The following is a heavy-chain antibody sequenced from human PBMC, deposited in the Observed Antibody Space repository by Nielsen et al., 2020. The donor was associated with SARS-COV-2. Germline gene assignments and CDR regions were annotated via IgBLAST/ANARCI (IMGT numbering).Heavy chain of an antibody. V-gene: IGHV4-34*01. Sequence: SETLSLTCAVYGGSFSGYYWSWIRQPPGKGLEWIGEINHSGSTNYNPSLKSRVTISVDTSKNQFSLKPSSVTAADTAVYYCARGRGGSSGWYASDYWGQGTLVTVSS. J-gene: IGHJ4*02. D-gene: IGHD6-19*01. CDR1: GGSFSGYY. CDR2: INHSGST. CDR3: ARGRGGSSGWYASDY.